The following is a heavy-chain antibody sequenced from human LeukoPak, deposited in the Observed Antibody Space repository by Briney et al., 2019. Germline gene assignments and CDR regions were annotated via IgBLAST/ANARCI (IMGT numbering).Heavy chain of an antibody. CDR1: GFTFSTYG. CDR2: ISGNGGST. D-gene: IGHD2-2*01. J-gene: IGHJ5*02. V-gene: IGHV3-23*01. CDR3: AKSPDPSNPSPDGWFDP. Sequence: PGGSLRLSCVASGFTFSTYGMSWVRQAPGKGLEWVSVISGNGGSTHYADSVKGRFTISRDNSKSTLYLQMNSLRAEDTAVYYCAKSPDPSNPSPDGWFDPWGQGSLVTVSS.